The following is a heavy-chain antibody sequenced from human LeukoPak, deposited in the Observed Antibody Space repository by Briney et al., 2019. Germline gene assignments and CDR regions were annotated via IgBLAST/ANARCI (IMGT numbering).Heavy chain of an antibody. CDR1: GVSISSYY. CDR2: IYYSGST. Sequence: SETLSLTCTVSGVSISSYYWRWIRQPPGKGLEWIGYIYYSGSTNYNPSLKSRVTISVDTSKNQFSLKLSSVTAADTGVNYCARDSCSCGSCDPNWFDPWGQGTLATVSA. D-gene: IGHD2-15*01. J-gene: IGHJ5*02. V-gene: IGHV4-59*01. CDR3: ARDSCSCGSCDPNWFDP.